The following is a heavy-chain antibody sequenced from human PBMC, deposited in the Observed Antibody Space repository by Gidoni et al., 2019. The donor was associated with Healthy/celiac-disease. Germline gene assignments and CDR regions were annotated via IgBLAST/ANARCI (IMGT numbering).Heavy chain of an antibody. Sequence: EVQLVQSGAEVKKPGESLKISCKGSGYSCTSYWIGWVRQMPGKGLEWMGIIYPGYSDTRYSPSFQGQVTISADKSISTAYLQWSSLKASDTAMYYCARHLPDCGGDCALDYWGQGTLVTVSS. CDR1: GYSCTSYW. V-gene: IGHV5-51*01. D-gene: IGHD2-21*01. J-gene: IGHJ4*02. CDR2: IYPGYSDT. CDR3: ARHLPDCGGDCALDY.